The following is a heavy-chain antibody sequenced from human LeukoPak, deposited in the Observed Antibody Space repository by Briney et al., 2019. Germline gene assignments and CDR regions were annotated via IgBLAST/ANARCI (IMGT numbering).Heavy chain of an antibody. J-gene: IGHJ4*02. CDR1: GGTFSSYA. V-gene: IGHV1-69*13. D-gene: IGHD3-9*01. Sequence: SVKVSCKASGGTFSSYAISWVRQAPGQGLEWMGGIIPIFGTANYAQKFQGRVTITADESTSTAYMELSSLRSEDTAVHYCARGGHQRYFDWLSDYWGQGTLVTVSS. CDR3: ARGGHQRYFDWLSDY. CDR2: IIPIFGTA.